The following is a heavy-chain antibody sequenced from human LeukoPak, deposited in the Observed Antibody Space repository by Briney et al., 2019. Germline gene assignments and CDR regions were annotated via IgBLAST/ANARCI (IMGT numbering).Heavy chain of an antibody. CDR2: ISGSGGST. CDR1: GFTFSSYA. CDR3: AKDEPGYYGSGSYYWYFDY. J-gene: IGHJ4*02. D-gene: IGHD3-10*01. V-gene: IGHV3-23*01. Sequence: GGSLRLSCAASGFTFSSYAMSWVRQAPGKGLEWVSGISGSGGSTYYADSVKGRFTISRDNSKNTLYLQMNSLGAEDTAVYYCAKDEPGYYGSGSYYWYFDYWGQGTLVTVSS.